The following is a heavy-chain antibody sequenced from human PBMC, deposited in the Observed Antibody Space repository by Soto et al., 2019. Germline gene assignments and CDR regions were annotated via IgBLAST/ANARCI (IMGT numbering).Heavy chain of an antibody. V-gene: IGHV4-31*01. CDR3: ARGSSIAGLYYGMDV. J-gene: IGHJ6*04. CDR1: GGSISSGGYY. D-gene: IGHD6-6*01. Sequence: QVQLQESGPGLVKPSQTLSLTCTVSGGSISSGGYYWTWIRQHPGKGLEWIGYNYYSGSTYYNPSLKSPVTMSLDTSKNQFSLELSSVTPADTAVYYCARGSSIAGLYYGMDVWGEGTTVTVSS. CDR2: NYYSGST.